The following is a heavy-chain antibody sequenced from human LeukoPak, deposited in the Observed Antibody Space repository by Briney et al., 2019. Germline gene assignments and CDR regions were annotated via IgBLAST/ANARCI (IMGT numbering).Heavy chain of an antibody. CDR1: GDSVSSNSAA. V-gene: IGHV6-1*01. Sequence: SETLSLTCAISGDSVSSNSAAWNWIRQSPSRGLEWLGRTYYRSKWYNDYAVSVKSRITINPDTSKNQFSPQLNSVTPEDTAVYYCARVSDYYDRSGYFDYWGQGTLVTVSS. J-gene: IGHJ4*02. D-gene: IGHD3-22*01. CDR3: ARVSDYYDRSGYFDY. CDR2: TYYRSKWYN.